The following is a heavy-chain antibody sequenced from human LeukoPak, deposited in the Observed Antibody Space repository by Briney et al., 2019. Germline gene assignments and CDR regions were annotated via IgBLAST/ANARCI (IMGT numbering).Heavy chain of an antibody. CDR2: INHSGST. Sequence: SETLSLTCAVYGGSFSGYYWSWIRQPPGKGLEWIGEINHSGSTNYNPSLKSRVTISVDSSKNQFSLRLNSVTAADTAVYYCARAIWFGEAHDYWGQGTLVTVSS. V-gene: IGHV4-34*01. J-gene: IGHJ4*02. CDR3: ARAIWFGEAHDY. CDR1: GGSFSGYY. D-gene: IGHD3-10*01.